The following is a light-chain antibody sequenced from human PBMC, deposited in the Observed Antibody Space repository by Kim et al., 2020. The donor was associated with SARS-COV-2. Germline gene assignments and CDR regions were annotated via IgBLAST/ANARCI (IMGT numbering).Light chain of an antibody. CDR1: SLRNYY. V-gene: IGLV3-19*01. Sequence: AVSVALGQTVRITCQGDSLRNYYARWYQQKPGQAPAHVFYGKKNRPSGIPDRFSGSSSGNTASLTITGAQAEDEADYYCNSRDSSGFGGGTKVTVL. CDR3: NSRDSSG. J-gene: IGLJ3*02. CDR2: GKK.